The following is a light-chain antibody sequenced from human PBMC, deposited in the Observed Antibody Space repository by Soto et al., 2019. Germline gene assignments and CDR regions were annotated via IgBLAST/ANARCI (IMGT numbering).Light chain of an antibody. Sequence: QSVLTQPPSVSGTPGQRVTISCSGSSSNIGNNFVYWYQHLPGAAPTLVVYSDNHRPSGVPVRFSGSKSGTSASLTISGLRSEDEATYYCATWDDSLSGFVVFGGCTQLTVL. CDR3: ATWDDSLSGFVV. J-gene: IGLJ7*01. CDR1: SSNIGNNF. CDR2: SDN. V-gene: IGLV1-47*01.